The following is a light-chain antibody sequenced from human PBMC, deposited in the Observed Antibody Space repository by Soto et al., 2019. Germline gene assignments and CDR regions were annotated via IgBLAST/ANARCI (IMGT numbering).Light chain of an antibody. CDR2: EVS. V-gene: IGLV2-14*01. Sequence: QSALTQPASVSGSPGQSITISCTGTSSDIGGYNYVSWYQQHPGKAPNLMIYEVSNRPSGVSNRFSGSKSGNTASLTISGLQAEDEADYYCRSYTSSSTLGVFGGGTKLTVL. CDR1: SSDIGGYNY. CDR3: RSYTSSSTLGV. J-gene: IGLJ3*02.